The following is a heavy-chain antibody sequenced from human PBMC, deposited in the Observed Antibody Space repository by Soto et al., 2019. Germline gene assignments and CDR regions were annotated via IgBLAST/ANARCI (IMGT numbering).Heavy chain of an antibody. Sequence: ASVKVSCKASGYTFTSYGISWVRQAPGQGLEWMGWISAYNGNTNYAQKLQGRVTMTTDTSTSTAYMELRSLRSDDTAVYYCARTERLFIRFLEWLPFDYWGQGTLVPVSS. CDR1: GYTFTSYG. J-gene: IGHJ4*02. CDR2: ISAYNGNT. V-gene: IGHV1-18*01. CDR3: ARTERLFIRFLEWLPFDY. D-gene: IGHD3-3*01.